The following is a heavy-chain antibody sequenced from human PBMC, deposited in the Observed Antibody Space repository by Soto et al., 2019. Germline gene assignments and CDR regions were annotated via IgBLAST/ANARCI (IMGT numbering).Heavy chain of an antibody. J-gene: IGHJ6*02. V-gene: IGHV4-59*01. CDR3: ARALKWQNTPYYYYGMDV. D-gene: IGHD5-12*01. CDR1: GGSISSYY. Sequence: SETLSLTCTVSGGSISSYYWSWIRQPPGKGLEWIGYIYYSGSTNYNPSLKSRVTISVDTSKNQFSLKLSSVTAADTAVYYCARALKWQNTPYYYYGMDVWGQGTTVTVSS. CDR2: IYYSGST.